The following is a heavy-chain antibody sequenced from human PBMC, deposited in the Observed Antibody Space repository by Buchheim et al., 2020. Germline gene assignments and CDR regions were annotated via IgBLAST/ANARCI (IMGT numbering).Heavy chain of an antibody. D-gene: IGHD3-9*01. CDR2: MNPNSGNT. CDR3: ARGLLRYFDWLLSSVSWFDP. CDR1: GYTFTSYD. J-gene: IGHJ5*02. Sequence: QVQLVQSGAEVKKPGASVKVSCKASGYTFTSYDINWVRQATGQGLEWMGWMNPNSGNTGYAQKFQGRVTMTRNTSISTAYMELSSLRSEDTAEYYCARGLLRYFDWLLSSVSWFDPWGQGTL. V-gene: IGHV1-8*01.